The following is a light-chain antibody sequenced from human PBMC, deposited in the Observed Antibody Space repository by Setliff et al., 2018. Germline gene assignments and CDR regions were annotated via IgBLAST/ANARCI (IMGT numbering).Light chain of an antibody. CDR2: KNN. J-gene: IGLJ1*01. Sequence: SVLTQPPSASGTPGQRVTISCSGSSSNIGSHSVNWYQQFPGMAPKLLIYKNNQRSSGVPDRFSGSKSGTSASLAISGLQSEDEADYHCATWDDSLNGYVFATGTKVTVL. V-gene: IGLV1-44*01. CDR1: SSNIGSHS. CDR3: ATWDDSLNGYV.